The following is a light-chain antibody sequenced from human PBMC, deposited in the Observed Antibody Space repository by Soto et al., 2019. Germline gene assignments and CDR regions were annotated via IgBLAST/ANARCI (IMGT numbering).Light chain of an antibody. CDR1: SSDVGSDNR. CDR2: EVS. CDR3: TLYRTKTTV. J-gene: IGLJ1*01. V-gene: IGLV2-18*01. Sequence: QSALTQPPSVSGSPGQSVTVSCTGTSSDVGSDNRVSWYQQPPGKAPKLLIYEVSNRPSGVPDRFSGSKSGNTASLTISGLQAEDEADYYCTLYRTKTTVFGTGTKLTVL.